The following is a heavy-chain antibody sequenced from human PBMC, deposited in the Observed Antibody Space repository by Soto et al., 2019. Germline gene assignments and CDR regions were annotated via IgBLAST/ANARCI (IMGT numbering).Heavy chain of an antibody. CDR2: IYHSGST. D-gene: IGHD3-3*01. CDR3: ARGQRFSDWFDP. J-gene: IGHJ5*02. Sequence: PSETLSLTCAVSGYSISSGYYWGWIRQPPGKGLEWIGSIYHSGSTYYNPSLKSRVTISVDTPKNKFSMKLSSVTAADTAVYYCARGQRFSDWFDPWGQGPLVT. CDR1: GYSISSGYY. V-gene: IGHV4-38-2*01.